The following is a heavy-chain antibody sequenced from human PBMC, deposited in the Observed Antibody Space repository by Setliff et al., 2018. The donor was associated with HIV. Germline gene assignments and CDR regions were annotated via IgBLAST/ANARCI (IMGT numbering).Heavy chain of an antibody. CDR3: AEDPRAAVATICDY. CDR1: GFTFSSYA. CDR2: ISGSGGST. V-gene: IGHV3-23*01. Sequence: PGGSLRLSCAASGFTFSSYAMSWVRQAPGKGLEWVSAISGSGGSTYYADSVKGRFTISRDNSKNTLYLQMNSLRAEDTAVYYCAEDPRAAVATICDYWGQGTLVTVSS. D-gene: IGHD5-12*01. J-gene: IGHJ4*02.